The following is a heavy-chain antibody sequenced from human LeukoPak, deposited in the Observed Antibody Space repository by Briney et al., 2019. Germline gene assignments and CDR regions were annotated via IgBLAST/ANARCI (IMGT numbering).Heavy chain of an antibody. J-gene: IGHJ4*01. Sequence: PSETLSLTCTVSGASINNNFWTWIRQPPGKGLEWIGYIYSSGSANYNPSLKSRVIISGDTSKNQISLNQTSVTAADTAVYFCARHRDYYDTWGHGTLVTVSS. CDR1: GASINNNF. V-gene: IGHV4-59*08. D-gene: IGHD3-22*01. CDR3: ARHRDYYDT. CDR2: IYSSGSA.